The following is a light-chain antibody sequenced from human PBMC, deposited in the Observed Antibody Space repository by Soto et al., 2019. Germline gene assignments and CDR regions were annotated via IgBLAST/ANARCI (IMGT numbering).Light chain of an antibody. CDR2: YVS. CDR1: SSDVGGYNY. J-gene: IGLJ1*01. V-gene: IGLV2-14*03. CDR3: SSYTGSSTYV. Sequence: QSVLTQPASVSGSPGQSITISCTGTSSDVGGYNYVSWYQQHPGKAPKLMIYYVSHRPSGVSNRFSGSKSGNTASLTSSGLQAEDEADYYCSSYTGSSTYVFGTGTKLTVL.